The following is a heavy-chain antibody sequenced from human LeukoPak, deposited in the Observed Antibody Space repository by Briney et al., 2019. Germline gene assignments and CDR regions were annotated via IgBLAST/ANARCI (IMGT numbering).Heavy chain of an antibody. Sequence: GGSLRLSCAASGFTFSSYSMNWVRQAPGKGLEWVSIIYSDGSTYYADSVKGRFTISRDNSKNTLYLQMNSLRAEDTAVYYCARDVDVNRFDPWGQGTLVTVSS. J-gene: IGHJ5*02. D-gene: IGHD2-21*01. CDR3: ARDVDVNRFDP. CDR2: IYSDGST. V-gene: IGHV3-53*01. CDR1: GFTFSSYS.